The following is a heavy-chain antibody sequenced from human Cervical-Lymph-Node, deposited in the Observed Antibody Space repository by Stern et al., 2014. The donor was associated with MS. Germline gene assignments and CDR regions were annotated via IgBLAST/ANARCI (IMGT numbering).Heavy chain of an antibody. Sequence: VQLVESGAEVKKPGSSVKVSCKASGGTFNTNVISWVRQAPGQGLEWMGGIIPIFGTALYAQKFQGRVPITANESTRAVYMELGSLRSEDTAVYYCARAAYSTSSYNYWGQGTLVIVSS. V-gene: IGHV1-69*01. D-gene: IGHD6-6*01. CDR2: IIPIFGTA. CDR3: ARAAYSTSSYNY. CDR1: GGTFNTNV. J-gene: IGHJ4*02.